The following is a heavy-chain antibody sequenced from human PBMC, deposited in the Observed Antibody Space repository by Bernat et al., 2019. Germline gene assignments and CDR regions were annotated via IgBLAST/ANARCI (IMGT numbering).Heavy chain of an antibody. V-gene: IGHV3-21*01. J-gene: IGHJ6*03. Sequence: EVQLVESGGGLVKPGGSLRLSCAASGFTLSSYSMNWVRQAPGKGLEWVSSISSRSSYIYYADSVKGRFTISRDNAKNSLYMQMNSLRAEDTAVYYCARGTSTSAPYMDVWGKGTTVTVSS. CDR1: GFTLSSYS. CDR3: ARGTSTSAPYMDV. CDR2: ISSRSSYI.